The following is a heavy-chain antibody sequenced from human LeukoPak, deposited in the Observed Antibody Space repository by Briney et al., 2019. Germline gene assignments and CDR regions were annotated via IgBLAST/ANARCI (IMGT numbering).Heavy chain of an antibody. CDR1: GFTVSSNY. Sequence: GGSLRLSCAASGFTVSSNYMSWVRQAPGKGLEWVSVIYSGGSTYYADSVEGRFTISRDNAKNSLYLQMNSLRAEDTALYYCAKGYSYGPLLFDYWGQGTLVTVSS. V-gene: IGHV3-53*05. CDR3: AKGYSYGPLLFDY. D-gene: IGHD5-18*01. CDR2: IYSGGST. J-gene: IGHJ4*02.